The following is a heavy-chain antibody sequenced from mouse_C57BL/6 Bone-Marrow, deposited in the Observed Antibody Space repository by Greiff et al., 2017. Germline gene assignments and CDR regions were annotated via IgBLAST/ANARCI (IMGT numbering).Heavy chain of an antibody. V-gene: IGHV1-69*01. CDR3: ARLGGTWWYFDG. CDR2: IDPSDSYT. Sequence: QVQLQQPGAELVMPGASVKLSCKASGYTFTSYWMHWVKQRPGQGLEWIGEIDPSDSYTNYNQKFKGKSTLTVDKSSSTAYMQLSSLTSEDSAVYYCARLGGTWWYFDGWGTGTTVTVSS. J-gene: IGHJ1*03. CDR1: GYTFTSYW. D-gene: IGHD3-3*01.